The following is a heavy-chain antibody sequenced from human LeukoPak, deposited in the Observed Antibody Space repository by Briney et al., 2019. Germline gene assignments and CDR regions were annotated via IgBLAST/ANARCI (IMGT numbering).Heavy chain of an antibody. V-gene: IGHV1-18*04. D-gene: IGHD2-8*02. CDR1: GYTFTGYY. CDR2: ISTYNDNT. J-gene: IGHJ3*02. Sequence: ASVKVSCKASGYTFTGYYMHWVRQAPGQGLEWMGWISTYNDNTKYAQKFQGRVTVTTDTSTSTAYMELRSLRSDDTAVYYCARDGFDTGSHDAFDIWGQGTMVTVSS. CDR3: ARDGFDTGSHDAFDI.